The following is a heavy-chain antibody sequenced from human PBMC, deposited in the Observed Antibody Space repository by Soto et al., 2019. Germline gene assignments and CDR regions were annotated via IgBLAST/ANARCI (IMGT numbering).Heavy chain of an antibody. CDR1: GYSFTGYY. CDR3: GRDFGFLYVVPHYSMNYVMAV. CDR2: INPNRGGT. D-gene: IGHD4-4*01. Sequence: ASVKVSCKASGYSFTGYYMHWVRQAPGQGLEWMGWINPNRGGTNYAQKFQGWVTMTRDTSISTAYMELSRLRTDDTAGYYCGRDFGFLYVVPHYSMNYVMAVWGHGTTGPVFS. J-gene: IGHJ6*02. V-gene: IGHV1-2*04.